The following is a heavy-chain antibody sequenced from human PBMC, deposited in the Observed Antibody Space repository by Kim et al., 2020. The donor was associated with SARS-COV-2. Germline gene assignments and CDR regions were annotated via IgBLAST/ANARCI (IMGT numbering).Heavy chain of an antibody. V-gene: IGHV3-7*03. CDR3: ARTGRLAGI. CDR2: INQYGSEK. CDR1: GFTFSTYW. J-gene: IGHJ3*02. Sequence: GGSLRLSCAASGFTFSTYWMSWVRQAPGKGLEWVANINQYGSEKYYVDSVKGRFTISRNNVKNSLYLQMNSLSVEDTAGYYCARTGRLAGIWGQGTLVTVSS.